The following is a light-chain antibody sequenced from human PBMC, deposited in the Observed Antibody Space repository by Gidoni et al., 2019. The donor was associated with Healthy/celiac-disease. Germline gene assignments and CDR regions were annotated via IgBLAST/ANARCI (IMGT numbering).Light chain of an antibody. CDR3: QQYNNWPPMYT. J-gene: IGKJ2*01. Sequence: EIVMTPSPATLSVSPGERATLSCRASQSVSSTLAWYQQKPGQAPRLLIYGASTRATGIPARFSGSGSGTECTLTISSLQSEDFAVYYCQQYNNWPPMYTFGQXTKLEIK. V-gene: IGKV3-15*01. CDR2: GAS. CDR1: QSVSST.